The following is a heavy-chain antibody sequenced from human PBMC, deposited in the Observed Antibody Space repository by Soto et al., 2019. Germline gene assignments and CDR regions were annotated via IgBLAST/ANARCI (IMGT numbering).Heavy chain of an antibody. CDR2: IYTGGGT. J-gene: IGHJ4*02. Sequence: EVQLVESGGGLVQHGGSPRLSCAASGLTVSTNPMSWVRQAPGKGLEWVSVIYTGGGTHYADSVKGRFTISRDNSKNTVNLQMNSLRPEDTAVYYCATDGSGHWGQGTLVTVSS. CDR1: GLTVSTNP. CDR3: ATDGSGH. V-gene: IGHV3-66*01.